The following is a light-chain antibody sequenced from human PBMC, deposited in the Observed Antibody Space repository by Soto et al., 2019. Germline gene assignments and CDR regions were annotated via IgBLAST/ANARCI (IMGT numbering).Light chain of an antibody. CDR3: QVWDRNNNHVL. J-gene: IGLJ3*02. CDR1: DIGSKS. Sequence: SYELTQPPSVSVAPGQTAMITCEGNDIGSKSVHWYQQRPGQAPVLVVYDDRDRPSGIPERFSGSNSGSTATLTISRVEAGDEADYYCQVWDRNNNHVLFGGGTQLTVL. CDR2: DDR. V-gene: IGLV3-21*02.